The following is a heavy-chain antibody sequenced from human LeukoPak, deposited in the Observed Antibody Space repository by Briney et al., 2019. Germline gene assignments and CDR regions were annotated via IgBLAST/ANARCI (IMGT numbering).Heavy chain of an antibody. CDR1: GGTFSSYA. Sequence: ASVKVSCKASGGTFSSYAISWVRQAPGQGLEWMGGIIPIFGTANYAQKFQGRVTITADESTSTAYMELSSLRSEDTAVYYCARENWNDVGYFQHWGQGTLVTVSS. J-gene: IGHJ1*01. CDR2: IIPIFGTA. V-gene: IGHV1-69*13. D-gene: IGHD1-1*01. CDR3: ARENWNDVGYFQH.